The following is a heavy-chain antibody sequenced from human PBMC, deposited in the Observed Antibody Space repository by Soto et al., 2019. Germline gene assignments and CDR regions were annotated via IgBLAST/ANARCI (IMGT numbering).Heavy chain of an antibody. Sequence: GGSLRLSCAASGFTFSNAWMSWVRQAPGKGLEWVGRIKSKTDGGTTDYAAPVKGRFTISRDDSKNTLYLQMYSLKTEDTAVYYCTIDVDTAMVYDAFDIWGQGTMVTVSS. D-gene: IGHD5-18*01. CDR1: GFTFSNAW. J-gene: IGHJ3*02. CDR3: TIDVDTAMVYDAFDI. CDR2: IKSKTDGGTT. V-gene: IGHV3-15*01.